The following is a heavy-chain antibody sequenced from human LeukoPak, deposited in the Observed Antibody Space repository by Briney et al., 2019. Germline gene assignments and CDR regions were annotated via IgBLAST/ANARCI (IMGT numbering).Heavy chain of an antibody. D-gene: IGHD3-10*01. Sequence: SETLSLTCAVSGYSISSGYYWGWIRQPPGKGLEWIGSIYHSGSTYYNPSLKSRVTISVDTSKNQFSLKLSSVTAADTAVYYCARDGPFGELSAYGMDVWGKGTTVTVSS. V-gene: IGHV4-38-2*02. CDR2: IYHSGST. CDR1: GYSISSGYY. CDR3: ARDGPFGELSAYGMDV. J-gene: IGHJ6*04.